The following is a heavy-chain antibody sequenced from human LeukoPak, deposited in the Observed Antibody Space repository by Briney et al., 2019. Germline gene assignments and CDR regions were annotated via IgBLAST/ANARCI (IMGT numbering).Heavy chain of an antibody. CDR2: IYTSGSV. V-gene: IGHV4-61*02. Sequence: PSETLSLTCTVSGDSISSGSYFWSWIRQPAGKGLEWIGRIYTSGSVAYNPSLKRRVTISIDTSKNQFSLKLSSVTATDTAVYYLSKGTGILGYRGQGSQVT. D-gene: IGHD3/OR15-3a*01. CDR3: SKGTGILGY. CDR1: GDSISSGSYF. J-gene: IGHJ4*02.